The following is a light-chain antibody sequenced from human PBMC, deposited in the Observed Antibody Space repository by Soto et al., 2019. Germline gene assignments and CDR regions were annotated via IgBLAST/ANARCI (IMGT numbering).Light chain of an antibody. CDR2: EVN. J-gene: IGLJ1*01. V-gene: IGLV2-14*01. CDR3: VSCTTTSTHV. CDR1: SRDIGAYDY. Sequence: QSALTQPASLSGSPGQSITISCTGTSRDIGAYDYVSWFQQHPGKAPKLMISEVNNRPSGVTNRFSGYTSGNTAYLTISGLHVEDEAEYFCVSCTTTSTHVFGTGTKVTVL.